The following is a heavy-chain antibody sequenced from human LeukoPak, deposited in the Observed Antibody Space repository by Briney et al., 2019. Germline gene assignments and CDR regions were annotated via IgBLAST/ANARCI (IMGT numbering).Heavy chain of an antibody. D-gene: IGHD2-21*01. CDR1: GFTFSTYA. Sequence: SGGSLRLSCAASGFTFSTYAMSWVRQAPGKGLEWVSAMSGSGGNTYYADSVKGRFTISRDNSKDTLYLQMNSLRAEDTAVYYCAKDCCGTSLFDYWGQGTLVTVSS. CDR3: AKDCCGTSLFDY. J-gene: IGHJ4*02. V-gene: IGHV3-23*01. CDR2: MSGSGGNT.